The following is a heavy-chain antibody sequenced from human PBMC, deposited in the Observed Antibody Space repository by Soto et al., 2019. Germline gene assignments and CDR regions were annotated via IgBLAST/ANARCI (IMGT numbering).Heavy chain of an antibody. D-gene: IGHD3-10*01. V-gene: IGHV3-30*18. J-gene: IGHJ4*02. Sequence: GGSLRLSCAASGFTFSSYGMHWVRQAPGKGLEWVAVISYDGSNKYYADSVKGRFTISRDNSKNTLYLQMNSLRAEDTAVYYCAKDRDAWFGADYFDYWGQGTLVTVSS. CDR3: AKDRDAWFGADYFDY. CDR2: ISYDGSNK. CDR1: GFTFSSYG.